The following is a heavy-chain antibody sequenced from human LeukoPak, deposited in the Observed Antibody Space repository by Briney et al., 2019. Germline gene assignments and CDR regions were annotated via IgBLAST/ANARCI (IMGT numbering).Heavy chain of an antibody. CDR1: GYIFTSNW. Sequence: GESLKISCKGSGYIFTSNWIGWVRQMPGKGLEWMGFIYPGDSDTRYSPSFQGQVTISADESISTAYLQWSSLKASDTAMYYCARRQVVVSATREDWFDLWGQGTLVTVSS. CDR3: ARRQVVVSATREDWFDL. V-gene: IGHV5-51*01. J-gene: IGHJ5*02. D-gene: IGHD2-15*01. CDR2: IYPGDSDT.